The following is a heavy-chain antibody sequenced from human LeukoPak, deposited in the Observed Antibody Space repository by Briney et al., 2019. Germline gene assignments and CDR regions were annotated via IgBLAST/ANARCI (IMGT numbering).Heavy chain of an antibody. D-gene: IGHD3-10*01. CDR3: ARSLQYNNNNYFYYGMDV. Sequence: SETLSLTCTVSGGSISSYYWNWIRRPPGEGLEWIGYIYYSGSTNSNPSLKSRVTISVDPSKNQLSLKLNSVTAADTAVYYCARSLQYNNNNYFYYGMDVWGQGTTVTVSS. V-gene: IGHV4-59*01. CDR2: IYYSGST. CDR1: GGSISSYY. J-gene: IGHJ6*02.